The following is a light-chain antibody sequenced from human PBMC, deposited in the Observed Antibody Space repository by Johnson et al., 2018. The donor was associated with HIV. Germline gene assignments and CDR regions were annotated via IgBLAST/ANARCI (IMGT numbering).Light chain of an antibody. V-gene: IGLV1-51*02. Sequence: QSVLTQPPSVSAAPGQKVTISCSGSTSNIGNNYVSWYQQLPGTAPKLLIYENNKRPSGVPDRFSGSKSGTSATLDIPGLQTGDEADSFCGAWGSSDTLCLYVFGSVPKVSLL. J-gene: IGLJ1*01. CDR2: ENN. CDR1: TSNIGNNY. CDR3: GAWGSSDTLCLYV.